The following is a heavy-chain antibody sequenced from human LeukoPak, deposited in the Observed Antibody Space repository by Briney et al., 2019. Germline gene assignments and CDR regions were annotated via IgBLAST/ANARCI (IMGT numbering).Heavy chain of an antibody. D-gene: IGHD3-10*01. CDR3: TTGIRGD. Sequence: PGGSLRLSCSASGLTVTNAWMNWVRRAPGEGLDWVGRIASKTDGGATDYAAPVKGRFTISRDDSKNTLNLQMNSLKTEDTAVYYCTTGIRGDWGQGTLVTVSS. V-gene: IGHV3-15*07. CDR1: GLTVTNAW. CDR2: IASKTDGGAT. J-gene: IGHJ4*02.